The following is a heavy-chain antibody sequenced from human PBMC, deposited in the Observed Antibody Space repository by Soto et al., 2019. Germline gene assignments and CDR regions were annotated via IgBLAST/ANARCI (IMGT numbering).Heavy chain of an antibody. V-gene: IGHV4-59*08. Sequence: QVQLQESGPGLVKPSETLSLTCTVSGYSIRSYYWNWIRQPPGKGLEWIGYIYYSGSTNYKSALKSRVTISVDTYKNQFSLKLSSVTAADTAVYSFAPGQSANYGASFDYWGQGILVTVSS. CDR2: IYYSGST. CDR1: GYSIRSYY. J-gene: IGHJ4*02. D-gene: IGHD4-17*01. CDR3: APGQSANYGASFDY.